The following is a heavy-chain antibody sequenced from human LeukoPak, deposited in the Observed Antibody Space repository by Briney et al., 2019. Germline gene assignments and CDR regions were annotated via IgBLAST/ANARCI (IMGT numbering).Heavy chain of an antibody. D-gene: IGHD6-19*01. Sequence: GGSLRLSCAASGFTFSIYAMSWVRQAPGKGLEWVSAISGSGGTAYYADSVKGRFTISRDNSKNTLYLQMNSLRAEDTAVYYCAKKAVAGLYNWFDPWGQGTLVTVSS. CDR2: ISGSGGTA. CDR1: GFTFSIYA. J-gene: IGHJ5*02. CDR3: AKKAVAGLYNWFDP. V-gene: IGHV3-23*01.